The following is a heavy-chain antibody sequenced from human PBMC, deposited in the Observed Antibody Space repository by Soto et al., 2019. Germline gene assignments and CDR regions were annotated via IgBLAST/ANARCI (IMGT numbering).Heavy chain of an antibody. CDR2: MHPNSGNT. J-gene: IGHJ4*02. CDR1: GYTFTSYD. CDR3: ARFERISGELDY. V-gene: IGHV1-8*01. Sequence: QVQLVQSGAEVKKPGASVKVSCKASGYTFTSYDINWVRQATGQGLEWMGWMHPNSGNTGYAQKFQGRVTMTRNTSISTAYMELNSLRSEDTAVYYCARFERISGELDYWGQGTLVTVSS. D-gene: IGHD3-16*01.